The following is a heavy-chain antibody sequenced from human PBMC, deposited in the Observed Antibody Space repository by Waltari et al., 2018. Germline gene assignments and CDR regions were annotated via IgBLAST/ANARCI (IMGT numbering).Heavy chain of an antibody. J-gene: IGHJ5*02. CDR3: AKGGGYFGSGTYYKNNWFDP. V-gene: IGHV3-23*04. Sequence: EVQLEESGGGLVQPGGALRLSCAASGFTFSSYAMSWVRQAPGKGLGGVSGISGSGVGKYYADSVKGRFNISRDNSRNTLDLQMNSLRAEDTAVYYCAKGGGYFGSGTYYKNNWFDPWGQGTRVTVSS. CDR2: ISGSGVGK. CDR1: GFTFSSYA. D-gene: IGHD3-10*01.